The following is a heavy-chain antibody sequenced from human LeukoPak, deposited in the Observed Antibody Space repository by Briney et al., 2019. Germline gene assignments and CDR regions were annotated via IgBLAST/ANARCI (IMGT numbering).Heavy chain of an antibody. CDR3: ARDISLGYSSGWYWGSFDY. J-gene: IGHJ4*02. D-gene: IGHD6-19*01. V-gene: IGHV1-69*05. CDR1: GGTFSSYA. Sequence: GASVKVSCKASGGTFSSYAISWVRQAPGQGLEWMGRIIPTFGTANYAQKFQGRVTITTDESTSTAYMELSSLRSEDTAEYYCARDISLGYSSGWYWGSFDYWGQGTLVTVSS. CDR2: IIPTFGTA.